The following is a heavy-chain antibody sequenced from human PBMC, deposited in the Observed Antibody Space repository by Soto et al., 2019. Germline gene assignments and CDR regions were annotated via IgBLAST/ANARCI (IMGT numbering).Heavy chain of an antibody. J-gene: IGHJ4*02. CDR3: AKDRNGRFLEWLPFDY. CDR2: ISYDGSNK. D-gene: IGHD3-3*01. Sequence: QVQLVESGGGGVQPGRSLRLSCAASGFTFSSYGMHWVRQAPGKGLEWVAVISYDGSNKYYADSVKGRFTISRDNSKNTLYLQMNSLRAEDTAVYYCAKDRNGRFLEWLPFDYWGQGTLVTVSS. CDR1: GFTFSSYG. V-gene: IGHV3-30*18.